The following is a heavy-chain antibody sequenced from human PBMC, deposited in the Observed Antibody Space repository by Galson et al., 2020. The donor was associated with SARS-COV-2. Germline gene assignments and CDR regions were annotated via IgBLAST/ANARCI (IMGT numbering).Heavy chain of an antibody. CDR1: GGSISGYY. CDR3: ARVSVRESGLSGAFDT. V-gene: IGHV4-59*12. J-gene: IGHJ3*02. Sequence: ETLETLSLTCTVSGGSISGYYWSWIRQRPGKGLEWIAYFYYTVSTNYNPSLKSRVTISVDTSKNQFSLKLSSVTAADTAVYFCARVSVRESGLSGAFDTGGQGTMVTVSS. D-gene: IGHD2-21*02. CDR2: FYYTVST.